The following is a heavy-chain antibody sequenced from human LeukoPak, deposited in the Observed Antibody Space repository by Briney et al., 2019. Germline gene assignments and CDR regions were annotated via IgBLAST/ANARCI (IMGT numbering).Heavy chain of an antibody. CDR2: INPNNGDT. D-gene: IGHD1-26*01. J-gene: IGHJ4*02. V-gene: IGHV1-2*06. Sequence: ASVKVSCKASGYTFTCYYIHWVRQAPGQGLEWMGRINPNNGDTNYVQKFPGRVTLTRDTSIGTAYMELSSLRSDDTAMYYCVREITRATTYFDSWGQGTLVTVSS. CDR1: GYTFTCYY. CDR3: VREITRATTYFDS.